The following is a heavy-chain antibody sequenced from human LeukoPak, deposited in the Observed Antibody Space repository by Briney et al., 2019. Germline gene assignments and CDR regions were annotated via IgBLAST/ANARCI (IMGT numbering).Heavy chain of an antibody. Sequence: GGSLRLSCAASGFTFSSYGMHWVRQAPGKGLEWVAFIRYDGGNKYYADSVKGRFTISRDNSKNTLYLQMNSLRAEDTAVYYCAKGLLDYDFWSGYFPHFDYWGQGTLVTVSS. D-gene: IGHD3-3*01. CDR3: AKGLLDYDFWSGYFPHFDY. J-gene: IGHJ4*02. V-gene: IGHV3-30*02. CDR1: GFTFSSYG. CDR2: IRYDGGNK.